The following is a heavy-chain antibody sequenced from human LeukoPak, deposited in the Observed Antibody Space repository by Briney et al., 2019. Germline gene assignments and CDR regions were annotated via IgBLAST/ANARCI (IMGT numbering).Heavy chain of an antibody. CDR3: AKDTRVAGFDY. V-gene: IGHV3-30*18. CDR2: ISYDGSNK. CDR1: GFTFSSYG. D-gene: IGHD6-19*01. Sequence: GGSLRLSCAASGFTFSSYGMHWVRQAPGKGLEWVAVISYDGSNKYYADSVKGRFTISRDNSKNTLYLQMNSLRAEDTAVYYCAKDTRVAGFDYWGQGNLVTVSS. J-gene: IGHJ4*02.